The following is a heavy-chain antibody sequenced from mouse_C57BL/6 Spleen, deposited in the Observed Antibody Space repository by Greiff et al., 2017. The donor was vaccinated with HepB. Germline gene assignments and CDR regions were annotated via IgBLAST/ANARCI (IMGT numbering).Heavy chain of an antibody. CDR3: ARGLLPLFAY. Sequence: EVHLVESGGGLVKPGGSLKLSCAASGFTFSDYGMHWVRQAPEKGLEWVAYISSGSSTIYYADTVKGRFTISRDNAKNTLFLQMTSLRSEDTAMYYCARGLLPLFAYWGQGTLVTVSA. V-gene: IGHV5-17*01. CDR2: ISSGSSTI. CDR1: GFTFSDYG. J-gene: IGHJ3*01. D-gene: IGHD1-1*01.